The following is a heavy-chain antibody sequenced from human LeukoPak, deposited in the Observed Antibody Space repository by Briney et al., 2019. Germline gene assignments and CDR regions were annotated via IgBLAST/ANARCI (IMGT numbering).Heavy chain of an antibody. CDR2: MYSGGNT. CDR3: ARVLDY. CDR1: GIAVSSNY. Sequence: PGGSLRLSCAASGIAVSSNYMNWVRRAPGKGLEWVSVMYSGGNTYYADSVKGRFTISRDNSKNTLYPQMNSLRAEDTAVYYCARVLDYWGQGTLVTVSS. J-gene: IGHJ4*02. V-gene: IGHV3-53*01.